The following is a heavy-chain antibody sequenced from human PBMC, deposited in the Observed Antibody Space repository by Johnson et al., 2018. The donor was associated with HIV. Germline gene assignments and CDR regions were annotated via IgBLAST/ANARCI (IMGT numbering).Heavy chain of an antibody. J-gene: IGHJ3*02. CDR3: VKGIDSSSWYAFDI. CDR1: GFTFISYA. CDR2: ISYDGSNK. V-gene: IGHV3-30-3*01. Sequence: HVQLVESGGGLVQPGGSLRLSCAASGFTFISYAMHWVRQAPGKGLEWVAVISYDGSNKYYADSVKGRFTISRDNSKNTLYLQMNSLRAEDTAVYYWVKGIDSSSWYAFDIWGQGTMVTVSS. D-gene: IGHD6-13*01.